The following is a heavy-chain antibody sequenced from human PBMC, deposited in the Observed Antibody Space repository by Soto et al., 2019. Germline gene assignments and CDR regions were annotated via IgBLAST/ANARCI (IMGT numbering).Heavy chain of an antibody. CDR3: ARLSTLRYFDSAHPYYYYGMDV. D-gene: IGHD3-9*01. J-gene: IGHJ6*02. CDR2: IIPIFGTA. Sequence: SVKVSCKASGGTFSSYAISWVRQAPGQGLEWIGRIIPIFGTANYAQKFQGRVTITADESTSTAYIELSSLRSEDTAVYYCARLSTLRYFDSAHPYYYYGMDVWGQGTTVTVSS. CDR1: GGTFSSYA. V-gene: IGHV1-69*13.